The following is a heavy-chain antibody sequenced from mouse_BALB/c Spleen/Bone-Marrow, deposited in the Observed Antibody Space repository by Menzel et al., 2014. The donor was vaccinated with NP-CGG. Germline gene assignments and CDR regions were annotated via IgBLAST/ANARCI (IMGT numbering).Heavy chain of an antibody. J-gene: IGHJ2*01. CDR2: SRNKANDYTT. D-gene: IGHD3-3*01. V-gene: IGHV7-1*02. CDR1: GFTFSDFH. CDR3: AVGELETGSFDY. Sequence: EVKLVESGGGLVQPGGSLRLSCATSGFTFSDFHMEWVRQPPGKRLEWIVTSRNKANDYTTEYSASVKGRFIVSRDTTQSIHFPKMTAMETESTATYYCAVGELETGSFDYWGQGTTLTVSS.